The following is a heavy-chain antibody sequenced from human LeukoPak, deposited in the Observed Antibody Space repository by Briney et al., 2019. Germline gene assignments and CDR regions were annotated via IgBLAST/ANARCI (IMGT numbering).Heavy chain of an antibody. J-gene: IGHJ6*02. CDR2: INSDGSSL. CDR3: TRDLRMDYYYVDYYYYGMDV. V-gene: IGHV3-74*03. D-gene: IGHD3-10*02. Sequence: GGSLRLSCAASGFTLNTYWMNWVRQAPGKGLVWVSRINSDGSSLTYADSVKGRFTVSRDNAKNTLYPQMNSLRAEDTAVYYCTRDLRMDYYYVDYYYYGMDVWGQGTTVTVSS. CDR1: GFTLNTYW.